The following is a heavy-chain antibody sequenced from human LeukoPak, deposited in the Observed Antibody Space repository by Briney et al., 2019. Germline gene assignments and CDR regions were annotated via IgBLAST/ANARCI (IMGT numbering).Heavy chain of an antibody. CDR3: ARDREGLAYFDY. Sequence: ASVKVSCKASGYTFTGKFMHWVRQAPGHGLEWMGWIDPNSGGTDYAQKFRGRVTMTRDTSTSTAYMDLNRLIVDDTAVYYCARDREGLAYFDYWGQGTLVTVSS. CDR1: GYTFTGKF. V-gene: IGHV1-2*02. CDR2: IDPNSGGT. D-gene: IGHD3/OR15-3a*01. J-gene: IGHJ4*02.